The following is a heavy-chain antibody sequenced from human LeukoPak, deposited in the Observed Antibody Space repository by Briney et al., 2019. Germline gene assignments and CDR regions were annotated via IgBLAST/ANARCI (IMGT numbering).Heavy chain of an antibody. D-gene: IGHD6-13*01. CDR1: GFIFNSYE. CDR3: ARAGYSSSWYSRYFDL. Sequence: PGGSLRLSCGASGFIFNSYEMNWVRQAPGKGLEWVSGIGTAGEIYYPGSVKGRFTISRENAKNSLYLQMNSLRAGDTAVYYCARAGYSSSWYSRYFDLWGRGTLVTVSS. V-gene: IGHV3-13*01. CDR2: IGTAGEI. J-gene: IGHJ2*01.